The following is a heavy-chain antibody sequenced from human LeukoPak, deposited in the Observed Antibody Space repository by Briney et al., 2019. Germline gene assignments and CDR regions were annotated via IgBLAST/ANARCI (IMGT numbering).Heavy chain of an antibody. CDR2: ISAYNGNT. Sequence: GASVKVSCKASGYTFTSYGISWVRQAPGQGLEWMGWISAYNGNTNYAQKLQGRVTMTTDTSTSTAYMELRSLRSDDTAVYYCARRNYYDSSGQLDVWGQETTVTVSS. V-gene: IGHV1-18*01. CDR3: ARRNYYDSSGQLDV. CDR1: GYTFTSYG. D-gene: IGHD3-22*01. J-gene: IGHJ6*02.